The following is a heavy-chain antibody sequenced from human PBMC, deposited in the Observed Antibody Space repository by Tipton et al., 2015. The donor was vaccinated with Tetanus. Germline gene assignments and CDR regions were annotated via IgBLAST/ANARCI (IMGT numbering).Heavy chain of an antibody. CDR1: GFTFSSYA. V-gene: IGHV3-30*04. D-gene: IGHD1-26*01. J-gene: IGHJ6*02. Sequence: SLRLSCTASGFTFSSYAMHWVRQAPGKGLEWVAVISYDGSNKYYADSVKGRFTISRDNSKNTLYLQMNSLRAEDTAVYYCAKGYGGSYQIFRYGMDVWGQGTTVTVSS. CDR3: AKGYGGSYQIFRYGMDV. CDR2: ISYDGSNK.